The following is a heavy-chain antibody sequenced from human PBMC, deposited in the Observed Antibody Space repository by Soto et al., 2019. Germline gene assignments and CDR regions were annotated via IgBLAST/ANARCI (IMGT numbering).Heavy chain of an antibody. V-gene: IGHV3-7*01. D-gene: IGHD6-13*01. Sequence: EVQLVESGGGLVQPGGSLRLSCAASGFTFSSYWMSWVRQAPVKGLEWVGNIKQDGSEKNYVDFMEGRFTNSRDNAENSLYLEMNSLRGEDTAVYYCARIASAGRGWDVWGQGTTVVVSS. CDR3: ARIASAGRGWDV. CDR2: IKQDGSEK. J-gene: IGHJ6*02. CDR1: GFTFSSYW.